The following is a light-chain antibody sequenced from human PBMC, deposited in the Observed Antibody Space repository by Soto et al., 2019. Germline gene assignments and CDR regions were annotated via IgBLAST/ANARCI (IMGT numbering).Light chain of an antibody. CDR1: QDIGCR. Sequence: DIQLAQSPPAVSASVGGSITFPFRTSQDIGCRLAWFQQKPGEAPQYLIQATSILQSGVPSRFSGSGSGTEFILTINNLQPEDFASYFCLQVYAFPRTFGLGTKVDI. CDR2: ATS. CDR3: LQVYAFPRT. V-gene: IGKV1-12*01. J-gene: IGKJ1*01.